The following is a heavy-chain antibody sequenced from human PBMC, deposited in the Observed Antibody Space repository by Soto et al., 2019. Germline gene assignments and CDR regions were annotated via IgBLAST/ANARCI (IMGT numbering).Heavy chain of an antibody. Sequence: QVHLVQSGAEVKRPGDSVKVSCQASGYTFTDYHIQWVRQAPGQGLEWMGRVTPRSGEVYYSPKFQGRVTLTRDTSISTAYMELTTLKFDDTAVFYCARVPILGPTGDFDYWGQGTLATVSS. J-gene: IGHJ4*02. CDR3: ARVPILGPTGDFDY. D-gene: IGHD1-26*01. CDR1: GYTFTDYH. V-gene: IGHV1-2*02. CDR2: VTPRSGEV.